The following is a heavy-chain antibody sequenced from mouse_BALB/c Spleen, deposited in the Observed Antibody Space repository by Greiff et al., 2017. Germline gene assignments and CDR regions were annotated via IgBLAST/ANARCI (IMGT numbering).Heavy chain of an antibody. Sequence: QVQLKQSGAELVRPGTSVKVSCKASGYAFTNYLIEWVKQRPGQGLEWIGVINPGSGGTNYNEKFKGKATLTADKSSSTAYMQLSSLTSDDSAVYFCARSGYYYGSSRLYYAMDYWGQGTSVTVSS. CDR1: GYAFTNYL. J-gene: IGHJ4*01. CDR3: ARSGYYYGSSRLYYAMDY. D-gene: IGHD1-1*01. V-gene: IGHV1-54*01. CDR2: INPGSGGT.